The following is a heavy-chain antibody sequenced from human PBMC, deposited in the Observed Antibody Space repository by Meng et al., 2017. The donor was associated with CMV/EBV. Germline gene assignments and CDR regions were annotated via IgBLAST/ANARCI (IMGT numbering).Heavy chain of an antibody. CDR2: ISYDGSDK. CDR3: ARGVGQWLVEYYFDY. CDR1: GFNFSSYA. Sequence: GFNFSSYAMHWVRQAPGKGLEWVAVISYDGSDKYYADSVKGRFTISRDNSKNTLYLQMNSLRAEDTAVYYCARGVGQWLVEYYFDYWGQGTLVTVSS. J-gene: IGHJ4*02. D-gene: IGHD6-19*01. V-gene: IGHV3-30-3*01.